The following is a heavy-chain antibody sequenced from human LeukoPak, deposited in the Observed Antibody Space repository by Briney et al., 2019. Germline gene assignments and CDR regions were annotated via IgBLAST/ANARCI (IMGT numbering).Heavy chain of an antibody. Sequence: GESLKISCKGSGNSFTTYWIGWVRQMAGKGLEWMGIIYPGDSDTRYSPSFQGQVTISADKSISTAYLQWSSLKASDTAMYYCARRDIAVAGTFDYWGQGTLVTVSS. CDR2: IYPGDSDT. CDR3: ARRDIAVAGTFDY. CDR1: GNSFTTYW. D-gene: IGHD6-19*01. J-gene: IGHJ4*02. V-gene: IGHV5-51*01.